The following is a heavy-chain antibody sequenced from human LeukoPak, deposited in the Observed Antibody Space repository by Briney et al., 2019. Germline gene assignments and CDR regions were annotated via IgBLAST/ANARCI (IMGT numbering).Heavy chain of an antibody. CDR3: ARDTAVAGLN. J-gene: IGHJ4*02. D-gene: IGHD6-19*01. Sequence: SVKVSCKASGYTFTGYYMHWVRQAPGQGLEWMGGIIPIFGTANYAQKFQGRVTITADKSTSTAYMELSSLRSDDTAVYYCARDTAVAGLNWGQGTLVTVSS. CDR1: GYTFTGYY. CDR2: IIPIFGTA. V-gene: IGHV1-69*06.